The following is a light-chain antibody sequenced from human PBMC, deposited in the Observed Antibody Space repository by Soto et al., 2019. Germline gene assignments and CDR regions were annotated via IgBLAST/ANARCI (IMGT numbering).Light chain of an antibody. J-gene: IGKJ1*01. CDR1: RGVSSN. CDR2: GAS. V-gene: IGKV3-20*01. CDR3: QQYGSSPWT. Sequence: EVVMTQSPATLSVSPGDTATLSCRASRGVSSNLAWYQQKPGQAPRLLIYGASSRATGIPDRFSGSGSGTDFTLTISRLEPEDFAVYYCQQYGSSPWTFGQGTKVDIK.